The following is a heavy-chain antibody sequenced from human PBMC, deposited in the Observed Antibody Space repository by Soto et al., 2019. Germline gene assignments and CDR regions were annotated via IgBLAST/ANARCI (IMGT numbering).Heavy chain of an antibody. Sequence: SETLSLTCAVYGGSFSGYYWSWIRQPPGKGLEWIGEINHSGSTNYNPSLKSRVTISVDTSKNQFSLKLSSVTAADTAVYYCAREVSSGSSWYFYYYYGMDVWCQGPTGT. CDR3: AREVSSGSSWYFYYYYGMDV. CDR2: INHSGST. CDR1: GGSFSGYY. J-gene: IGHJ6*02. V-gene: IGHV4-34*01. D-gene: IGHD6-13*01.